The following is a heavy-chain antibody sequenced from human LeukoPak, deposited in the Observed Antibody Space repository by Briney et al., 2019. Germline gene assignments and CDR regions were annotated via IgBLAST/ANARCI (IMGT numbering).Heavy chain of an antibody. J-gene: IGHJ4*02. CDR3: ARGPMVGATFGY. Sequence: SETLSLTCTVSGGSISSSSYYWSWIRQPPGKGLEWIGEINHSGSTNYNPSLKSRVTISVDTSKNQFSLKLSSVTAADTALYYCARGPMVGATFGYWGQGTLVTVSS. CDR1: GGSISSSSYY. D-gene: IGHD1-26*01. CDR2: INHSGST. V-gene: IGHV4-39*07.